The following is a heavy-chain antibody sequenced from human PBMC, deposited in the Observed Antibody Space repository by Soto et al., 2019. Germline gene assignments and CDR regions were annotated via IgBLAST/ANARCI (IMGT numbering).Heavy chain of an antibody. CDR2: IYPGDSDT. V-gene: IGHV5-51*01. CDR1: GYSFTSYW. Sequence: PGESLKISCKGSGYSFTSYWIGWVRQMPGKGLEWMGIIYPGDSDTRYSPSFQGQVTISADKSISTAYLQWSSLKASDTAMYYCARPGYYDSSGYYYSNWYFDLWGRGTLVTVSS. CDR3: ARPGYYDSSGYYYSNWYFDL. D-gene: IGHD3-22*01. J-gene: IGHJ2*01.